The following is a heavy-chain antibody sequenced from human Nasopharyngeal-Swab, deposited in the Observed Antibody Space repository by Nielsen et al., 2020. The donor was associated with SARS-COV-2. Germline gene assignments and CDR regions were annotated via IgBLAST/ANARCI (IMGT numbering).Heavy chain of an antibody. CDR1: GFRFSDYD. CDR2: ISSSGNTI. V-gene: IGHV3-11*01. J-gene: IGHJ4*02. Sequence: GASLKISCAASGFRFSDYDMSWIRQAPGMGLEWVSSISSSGNTIYYADSVKGRVTVSRDNAKSSLFLQVNSLSAEDTAVYYCVKTETLVVYYFDYWGQGTLVTVSS. D-gene: IGHD2-15*01. CDR3: VKTETLVVYYFDY.